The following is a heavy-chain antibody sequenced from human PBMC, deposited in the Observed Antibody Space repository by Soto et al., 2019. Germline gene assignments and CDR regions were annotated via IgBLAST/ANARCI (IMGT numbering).Heavy chain of an antibody. D-gene: IGHD1-26*01. CDR3: ARDLGGSYYAPVDY. J-gene: IGHJ4*02. Sequence: QVQLVQSGAEVKKPGASVKVSCKASGYTFTSYGISWVRQAPGQGLEWMGWISAYNGNTKYAQKLQGRVTTTTDTXXSTAYMELRSLRSDDTDVYYCARDLGGSYYAPVDYWGQGTLVTVSS. CDR1: GYTFTSYG. V-gene: IGHV1-18*01. CDR2: ISAYNGNT.